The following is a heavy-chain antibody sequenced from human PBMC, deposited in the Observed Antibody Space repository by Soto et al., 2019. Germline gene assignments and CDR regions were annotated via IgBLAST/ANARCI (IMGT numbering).Heavy chain of an antibody. V-gene: IGHV3-23*01. J-gene: IGHJ4*02. CDR3: AKNSENFGDSKYDY. CDR1: RFTFSSYA. CDR2: ISGNGGNT. D-gene: IGHD4-17*01. Sequence: GSLRLSFAASRFTFSSYAMSWVRQAPGKGLEWVSSISGNGGNTYYADSVKGRFTISRDNSKNMLYLQMDSLRAEDTAVYYCAKNSENFGDSKYDYWGQGILVTVSS.